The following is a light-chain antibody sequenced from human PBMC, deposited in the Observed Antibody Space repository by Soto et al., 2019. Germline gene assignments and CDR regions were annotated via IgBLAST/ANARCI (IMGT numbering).Light chain of an antibody. Sequence: QAASVSGSPGQSITISCTGTSSDVGSYNLVSWYQQHPGKAPKLMIYEGSKRPSGVSNRFSGSRSGNTASLTISGLQADDEADYYCCSYSGSSTYVFGTGTKVTVL. J-gene: IGLJ1*01. CDR2: EGS. V-gene: IGLV2-23*01. CDR3: CSYSGSSTYV. CDR1: SSDVGSYNL.